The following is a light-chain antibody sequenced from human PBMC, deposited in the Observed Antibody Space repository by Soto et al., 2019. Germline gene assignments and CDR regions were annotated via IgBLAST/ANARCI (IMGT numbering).Light chain of an antibody. CDR1: SSDIGNYNL. CDR2: EVY. J-gene: IGLJ2*01. Sequence: QSVLTQPASVSGSPGQSITISCTGTSSDIGNYNLVSWYQQHPGKAPKFIIYEVYKRPSGISNRFSGSKSGNTASLAISGLQPEDEADYYCCSYAGSSTFVIFGGGTQLTVL. V-gene: IGLV2-23*02. CDR3: CSYAGSSTFVI.